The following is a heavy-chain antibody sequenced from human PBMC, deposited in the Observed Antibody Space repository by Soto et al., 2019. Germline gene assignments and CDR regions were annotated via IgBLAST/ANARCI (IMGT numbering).Heavy chain of an antibody. J-gene: IGHJ4*02. V-gene: IGHV1-69*02. CDR3: ARAAESGLDY. D-gene: IGHD3-10*01. Sequence: QVQLVQSGAEVKKPGSSVKVSCKASGGTFSSYTISWVRQAPGQGLEWMGRIIPILGIANYAQKFQGRVTITADKSTSTADRELSSLRSEDTDVYYCARAAESGLDYWGQGTLVSVSS. CDR2: IIPILGIA. CDR1: GGTFSSYT.